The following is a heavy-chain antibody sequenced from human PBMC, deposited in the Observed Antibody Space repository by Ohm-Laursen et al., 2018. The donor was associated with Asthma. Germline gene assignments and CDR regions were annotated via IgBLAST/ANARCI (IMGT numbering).Heavy chain of an antibody. CDR3: ASSKGYGDYQSLDY. J-gene: IGHJ4*02. Sequence: ATVKISCKASGHTFTSYTMQWVRQAPGQRLEWMGWINTGTGDTYYSQKFQGRVTITTDTSATTAFLELGSLRYEDTAVYYCASSKGYGDYQSLDYWGQGTLVTVSS. D-gene: IGHD4-17*01. CDR2: INTGTGDT. CDR1: GHTFTSYT. V-gene: IGHV1-3*04.